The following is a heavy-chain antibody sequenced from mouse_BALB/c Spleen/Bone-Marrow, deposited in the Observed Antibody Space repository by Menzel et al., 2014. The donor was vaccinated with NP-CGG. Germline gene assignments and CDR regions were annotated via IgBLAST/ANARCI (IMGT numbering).Heavy chain of an antibody. V-gene: IGHV14-3*02. CDR3: ARYYYGTRYYFDY. J-gene: IGHJ2*01. D-gene: IGHD1-1*01. Sequence: SGAELVKPGASVKLSCTASGFNIKDTYMHWVKQRPEQGLEWIGRIDPANGNTKYDPKFQGKATITADTSFNTAYLQLNSLTSGDTAVYYCARYYYGTRYYFDYWGQGTTLTVSS. CDR1: GFNIKDTY. CDR2: IDPANGNT.